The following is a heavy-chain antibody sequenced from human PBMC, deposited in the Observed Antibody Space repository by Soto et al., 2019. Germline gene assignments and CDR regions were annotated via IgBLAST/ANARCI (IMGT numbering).Heavy chain of an antibody. V-gene: IGHV3-21*01. Sequence: EVQLVESGGGLVKPGGSLRLSCAASGFTFSSYSMNWVRQAPGKGLEWVSSISSSSSYIYYADSVKGRFTISRDNAKNSLYLQMNSLRAEDTAVYYCARAERILDAFDIWGQGTMVTVSS. CDR1: GFTFSSYS. CDR2: ISSSSSYI. CDR3: ARAERILDAFDI. J-gene: IGHJ3*02. D-gene: IGHD1-1*01.